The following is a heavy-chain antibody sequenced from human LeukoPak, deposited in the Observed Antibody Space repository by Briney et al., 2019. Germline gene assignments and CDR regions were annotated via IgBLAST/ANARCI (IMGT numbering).Heavy chain of an antibody. CDR3: AELGITMIGGV. V-gene: IGHV3-48*03. CDR2: ITDSGSTI. J-gene: IGHJ6*04. CDR1: GFTFSSYE. Sequence: GGSLRLSCAASGFTFSSYEMNWVRQAPGKGLEWVSYITDSGSTIYYADSVKGRFTISRDNAKNSLYLQMNSLRAEDTAVYYCAELGITMIGGVWGKGTTVTISS. D-gene: IGHD3-10*02.